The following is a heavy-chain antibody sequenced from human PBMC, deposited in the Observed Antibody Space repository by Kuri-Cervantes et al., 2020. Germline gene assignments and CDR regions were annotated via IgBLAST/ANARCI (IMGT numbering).Heavy chain of an antibody. J-gene: IGHJ5*02. Sequence: ASVKVSCKASGYTFTNCALHWVRQAPGQRLEWMGWINAGNGNTKYSQKSQGRVTMTRDTSARTAYMELRSLRSDDTAVYYCARVRDSSSRNINWFDPWGQGTLVTVSS. CDR3: ARVRDSSSRNINWFDP. V-gene: IGHV1-3*01. D-gene: IGHD6-13*01. CDR1: GYTFTNCA. CDR2: INAGNGNT.